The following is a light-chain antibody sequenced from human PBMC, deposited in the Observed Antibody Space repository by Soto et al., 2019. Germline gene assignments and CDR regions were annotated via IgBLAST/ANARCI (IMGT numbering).Light chain of an antibody. CDR1: QSISTW. CDR3: QQDNSYPYT. J-gene: IGKJ2*01. V-gene: IGKV1-5*01. Sequence: DIQMTQSPSTVSASVGDAVTITCRASQSISTWLAWYQQKPGKAPNLLIYDASTLESGGPSGFSGSGSGTEFTLTISSLQPDDSATYYCQQDNSYPYTCGQGTKLEIK. CDR2: DAS.